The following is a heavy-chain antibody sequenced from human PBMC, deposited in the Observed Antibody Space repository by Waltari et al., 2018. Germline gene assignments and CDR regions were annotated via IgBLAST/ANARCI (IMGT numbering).Heavy chain of an antibody. D-gene: IGHD3-22*01. J-gene: IGHJ5*02. CDR1: GFSLSSSGVG. CDR3: ARSYYYITSGYFFDP. V-gene: IGHV2-5*01. CDR2: IYWNDDQ. Sequence: QITLKESGPTLVKPTQTLTLTCTFSGFSLSSSGVGVGWIRQPPGKALEWLALIYWNDDQRYNPSLKSRVTITKDASKNQVVLTMTNVDPADTATYYCARSYYYITSGYFFDPWGQGTLVTVSS.